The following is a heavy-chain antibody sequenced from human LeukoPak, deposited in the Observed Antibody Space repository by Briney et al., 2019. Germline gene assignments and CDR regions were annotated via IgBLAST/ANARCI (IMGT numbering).Heavy chain of an antibody. CDR3: AREMAAGPNNWFDP. Sequence: SEILSLTCTVSGGSISSGDYYWSWIRQPPGKGLEWIGYIYYSGSTYYNPSLKSRVTISVDTSKNQFSLKLSSVTAADTAVYYCAREMAAGPNNWFDPWGQGTLVTVSS. V-gene: IGHV4-30-4*01. D-gene: IGHD6-13*01. CDR1: GGSISSGDYY. CDR2: IYYSGST. J-gene: IGHJ5*02.